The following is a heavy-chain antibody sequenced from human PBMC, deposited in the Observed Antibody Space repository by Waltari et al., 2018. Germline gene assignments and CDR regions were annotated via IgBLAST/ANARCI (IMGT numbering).Heavy chain of an antibody. D-gene: IGHD5-12*01. V-gene: IGHV3-48*03. J-gene: IGHJ4*02. CDR3: ARSLSGYFGGREY. CDR2: ITHGGTTT. Sequence: EVQLVESGGGMVQPGGSLRLACVASGYGCTFGGYEMSWVRQAPGKGLEWLSYITHGGTTTYYADSVKGRFTISRDNGKNSLYLQMNSLTAEDTAVYYCARSLSGYFGGREYWGQGTLVTVSS. CDR1: GYGCTFGGYE.